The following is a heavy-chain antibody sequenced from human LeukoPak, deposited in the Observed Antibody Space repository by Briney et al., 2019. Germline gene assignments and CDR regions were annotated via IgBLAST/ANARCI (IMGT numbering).Heavy chain of an antibody. CDR2: INPSGGST. CDR1: GYTFTSYY. CDR3: ARPLHLWFTDDAFDI. J-gene: IGHJ3*02. Sequence: GASVKVSCKASGYTFTSYYMHWVRQAPGQGLEWMGIINPSGGSTSYAQKFQGRVTMTRDTSTSTVYMELSSLRSEDTAVYYCARPLHLWFTDDAFDIWGQGTMVTVSS. V-gene: IGHV1-46*01. D-gene: IGHD5-18*01.